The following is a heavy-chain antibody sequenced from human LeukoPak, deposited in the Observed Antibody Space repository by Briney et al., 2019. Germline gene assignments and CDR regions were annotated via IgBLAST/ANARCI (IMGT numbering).Heavy chain of an antibody. J-gene: IGHJ4*02. CDR2: IYYSGST. CDR3: ARDRGSYYGFDY. CDR1: GGSISTYY. V-gene: IGHV4-59*01. Sequence: SETLSLTCTVSGGSISTYYWNWIRQPPGKRLEWFGYIYYSGSTNYNPSLKSRVTISVDTSKNQFSLKLSSVTAADTAVFYCARDRGSYYGFDYWGQGTLVTVSS. D-gene: IGHD1-26*01.